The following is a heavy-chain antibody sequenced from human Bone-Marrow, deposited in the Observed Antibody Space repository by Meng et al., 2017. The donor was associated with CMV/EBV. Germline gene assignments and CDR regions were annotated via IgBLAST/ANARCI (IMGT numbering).Heavy chain of an antibody. V-gene: IGHV3-7*01. CDR1: RFTFSRYS. J-gene: IGHJ4*02. CDR3: AREIRQQLDY. D-gene: IGHD6-13*01. Sequence: GESLKISCAASRFTFSRYSMSWVRQAPGKGLEWVANIKQDGSEKYYVDSVKGRFTISRDNAKNSLYLQMNSLRAEDTAVYYCAREIRQQLDYWGQGTLVTVSS. CDR2: IKQDGSEK.